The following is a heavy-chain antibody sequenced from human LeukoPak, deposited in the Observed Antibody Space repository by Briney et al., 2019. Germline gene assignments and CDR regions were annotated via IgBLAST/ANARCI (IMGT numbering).Heavy chain of an antibody. CDR2: VSSYI. Sequence: PGGSLRLSCAASGFTFNNYAMSWVRQVPGKGLEWVSAVSSYIYYADSVKGRFTISRDNAKNSLYLQMNSLRAEDTAVYYCASDYSSSWYFDYWGQGTLVTVSS. D-gene: IGHD6-13*01. CDR1: GFTFNNYA. J-gene: IGHJ4*02. CDR3: ASDYSSSWYFDY. V-gene: IGHV3-21*01.